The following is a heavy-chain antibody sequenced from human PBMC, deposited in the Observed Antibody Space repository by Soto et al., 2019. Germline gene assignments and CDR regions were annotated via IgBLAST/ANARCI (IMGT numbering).Heavy chain of an antibody. CDR2: IYYSGST. D-gene: IGHD3-10*01. CDR1: GGSISSYY. CDR3: ARHGSGNYYNTWFDP. V-gene: IGHV4-59*08. Sequence: QVQLQESGPGLVKPSETLSLTCTVSGGSISSYYWSWIRQPPGKGLQWIGYIYYSGSTNYNPSLKRRVTISIDTSKNQFSLKLSSVTAADTAVYYCARHGSGNYYNTWFDPWGQGTLVTVSS. J-gene: IGHJ5*02.